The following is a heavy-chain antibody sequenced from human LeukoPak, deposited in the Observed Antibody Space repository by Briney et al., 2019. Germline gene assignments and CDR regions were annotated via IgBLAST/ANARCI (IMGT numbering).Heavy chain of an antibody. CDR3: ARRDDYGDYLFDY. J-gene: IGHJ4*02. V-gene: IGHV4-39*01. CDR2: IYYSGST. CDR1: GGSISSSSYY. D-gene: IGHD4-17*01. Sequence: SETLSLTCTVSGGSISSSSYYWGWIRQPPGKGLEWIGSIYYSGSTYYNPSLKSRATISVDTSKNQFSLKLSSVTAADTAVYYCARRDDYGDYLFDYWGQGTLVTVSS.